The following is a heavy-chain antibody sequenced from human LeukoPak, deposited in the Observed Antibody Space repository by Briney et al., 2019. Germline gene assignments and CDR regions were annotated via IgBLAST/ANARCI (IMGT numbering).Heavy chain of an antibody. Sequence: SETLSLTCAVYGGSFSGYYWSWIRQPPGKGLEWIGEINHSGSTNYNPSLKSRVTIDTSKNQFSLRLSSVTAADTALYYCARVYTGSSWDYYYMDVWGKGTTVTVSS. V-gene: IGHV4-34*01. CDR2: INHSGST. D-gene: IGHD6-13*01. J-gene: IGHJ6*03. CDR1: GGSFSGYY. CDR3: ARVYTGSSWDYYYMDV.